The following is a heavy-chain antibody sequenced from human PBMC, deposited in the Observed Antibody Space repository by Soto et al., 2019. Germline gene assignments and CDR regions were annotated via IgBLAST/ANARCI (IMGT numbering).Heavy chain of an antibody. CDR3: ATDLGYYDILTGHGPS. J-gene: IGHJ5*02. V-gene: IGHV1-24*01. Sequence: ASVKVSCKVSGYTLTELSMHWVRQAPGKGLEWMGGFDPEDGETIYAQKFQGRVTMTEDTSTDTAYMELSSLRSEDTAVYYCATDLGYYDILTGHGPSWGQGTLVTVSS. CDR2: FDPEDGET. D-gene: IGHD3-9*01. CDR1: GYTLTELS.